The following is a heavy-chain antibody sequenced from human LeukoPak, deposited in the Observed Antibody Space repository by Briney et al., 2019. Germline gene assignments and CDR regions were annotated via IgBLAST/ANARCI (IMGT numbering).Heavy chain of an antibody. J-gene: IGHJ4*02. D-gene: IGHD4-17*01. Sequence: GGSLRLSCAASGFTFSSYWMHWVRQAPGKGLVWVSRINSDGSSTSFADSVKGRFTISRDNAKNTLYLEMNSLRAEDAAVYYCAKMSGDYGDPFDYWGQGTPVTVSS. CDR2: INSDGSST. V-gene: IGHV3-74*01. CDR3: AKMSGDYGDPFDY. CDR1: GFTFSSYW.